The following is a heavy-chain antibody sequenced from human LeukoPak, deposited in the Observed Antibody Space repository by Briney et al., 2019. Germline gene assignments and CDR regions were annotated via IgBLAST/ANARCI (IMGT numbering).Heavy chain of an antibody. Sequence: SETLSLTCTVSGDSVSRSSYYWPWIRQPPGKGLEWIGYIYYIGSTNYNPSLRSRLTMSVDTSKNQFSLRLSSVIAADTAVYYCARYYDSTGSFDYWGQGTLVTVSS. J-gene: IGHJ4*02. CDR2: IYYIGST. CDR3: ARYYDSTGSFDY. CDR1: GDSVSRSSYY. V-gene: IGHV4-61*01. D-gene: IGHD3-22*01.